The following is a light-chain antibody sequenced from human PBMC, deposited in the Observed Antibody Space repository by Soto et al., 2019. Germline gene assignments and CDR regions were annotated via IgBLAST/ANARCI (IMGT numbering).Light chain of an antibody. J-gene: IGKJ1*01. CDR3: QQYGSSRT. CDR1: QSVSSSY. CDR2: GAS. V-gene: IGKV3-20*01. Sequence: EIVLTQSPGTLSLSPGDRATLSCRASQSVSSSYLAWYQQKPGQAPRLLIYGASSRATGIPDRFSGSGSGTVFTLTISRLEPEDFAVYYCQQYGSSRTFGQGTKVEIK.